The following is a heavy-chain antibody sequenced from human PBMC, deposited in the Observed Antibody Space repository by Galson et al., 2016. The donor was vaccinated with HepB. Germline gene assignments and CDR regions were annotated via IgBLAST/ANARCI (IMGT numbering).Heavy chain of an antibody. Sequence: SLRLSCATSGFTFSGFWMNWVRQAPGKGLEWVAIIKKDGSDKHYVDSVKGRFTISRDNAKNSLYLQMDSLRGEDTAVYYCARGSWYRIDYWGQGTLVTVSS. D-gene: IGHD6-13*01. V-gene: IGHV3-7*04. CDR2: IKKDGSDK. CDR1: GFTFSGFW. CDR3: ARGSWYRIDY. J-gene: IGHJ4*02.